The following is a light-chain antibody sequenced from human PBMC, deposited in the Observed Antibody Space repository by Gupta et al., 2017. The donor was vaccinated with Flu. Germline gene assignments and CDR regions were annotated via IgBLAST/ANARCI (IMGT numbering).Light chain of an antibody. J-gene: IGKJ2*01. CDR3: QQDYSTSYT. CDR2: WAS. Sequence: SRGERATINCKSSQSVLYSSNNKNYLAWYQQKPGQPPKLLIYWASTRESGVPDRFSGSGSGTDFTLTISSLQAEDVAVYYCQQDYSTSYTFGQGTKLEIK. V-gene: IGKV4-1*01. CDR1: QSVLYSSNNKNY.